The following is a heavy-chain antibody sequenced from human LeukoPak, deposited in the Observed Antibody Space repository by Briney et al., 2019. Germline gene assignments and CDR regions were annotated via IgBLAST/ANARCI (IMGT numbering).Heavy chain of an antibody. Sequence: PGGSLRLSCAASGFTFSRYSMNWVRQAPGKGLEWVSYISSSSSTIYYADSVKGRFTISRDNAKNSLYLQMNSLRAEDTAVYYCARDRPSIAVAGTNPFDYWGQGTLVTVSS. CDR1: GFTFSRYS. J-gene: IGHJ4*02. D-gene: IGHD6-19*01. CDR3: ARDRPSIAVAGTNPFDY. V-gene: IGHV3-48*04. CDR2: ISSSSSTI.